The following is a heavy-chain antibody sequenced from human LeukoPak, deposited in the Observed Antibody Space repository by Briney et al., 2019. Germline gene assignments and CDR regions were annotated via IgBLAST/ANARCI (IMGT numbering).Heavy chain of an antibody. D-gene: IGHD3-22*01. Sequence: PGGSLRLSCAASGFTFSNYEINWVRQAPGKGLEWVSYISFSGRTTYYADSVKGRFTISRDNANNSLYLQMNSLRAEDTAVYYCARDYDSSGYYLWAYFDYWGQGTLVTVSS. CDR2: ISFSGRTT. CDR1: GFTFSNYE. V-gene: IGHV3-48*03. CDR3: ARDYDSSGYYLWAYFDY. J-gene: IGHJ4*02.